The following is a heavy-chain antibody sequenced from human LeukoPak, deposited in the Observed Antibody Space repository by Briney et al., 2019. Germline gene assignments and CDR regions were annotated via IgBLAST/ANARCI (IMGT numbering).Heavy chain of an antibody. CDR3: ARSAGCSGGSCYRPFDY. CDR2: ISSSSSTI. D-gene: IGHD2-15*01. V-gene: IGHV3-48*01. CDR1: GFTFNSYS. J-gene: IGHJ4*02. Sequence: PGGSLRLSCAASGFTFNSYSMNWVRQAPGKGLEWVSYISSSSSTIYYADSVKGRFTTSRDNAKNSLYLQMNSLRAEDTAVYYCARSAGCSGGSCYRPFDYWGQGTLVTVSS.